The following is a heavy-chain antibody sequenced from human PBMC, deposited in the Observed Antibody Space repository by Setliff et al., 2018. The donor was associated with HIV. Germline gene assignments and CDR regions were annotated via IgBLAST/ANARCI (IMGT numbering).Heavy chain of an antibody. V-gene: IGHV3-49*04. D-gene: IGHD3-10*01. CDR1: GFTFSNAW. CDR3: AKDRRYYYGSGSYAAET. J-gene: IGHJ5*02. CDR2: IRSKAYGGTT. Sequence: PGGSLRLSCAASGFTFSNAWMSWVRQAPGKGLEWVGFIRSKAYGGTTEYAASVKGRFTISRDDSKSIAYLQMNSLRAEDTAVYYCAKDRRYYYGSGSYAAETWGQGTLVTVSS.